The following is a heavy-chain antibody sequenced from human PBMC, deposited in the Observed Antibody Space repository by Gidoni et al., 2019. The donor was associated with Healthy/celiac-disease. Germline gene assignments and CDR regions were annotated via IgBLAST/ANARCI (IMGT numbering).Heavy chain of an antibody. J-gene: IGHJ4*02. CDR3: DVWGSYRYFGSDY. CDR2: ISSNGGST. V-gene: IGHV3-64D*06. D-gene: IGHD3-16*02. Sequence: EVQLVESGGGLVQPGGSLRLSCSAFGFTFSSYAMHWVRQAPGKGLEYVSAISSNGGSTYYADSVKGRFTISRDNSKNTLYLQMSSLRAEDTAVYYCDVWGSYRYFGSDYWGQGTLVTVSS. CDR1: GFTFSSYA.